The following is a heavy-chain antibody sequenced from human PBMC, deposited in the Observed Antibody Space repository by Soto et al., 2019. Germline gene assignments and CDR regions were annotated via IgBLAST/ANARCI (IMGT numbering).Heavy chain of an antibody. J-gene: IGHJ4*02. Sequence: LSLTCSVSGGSISGYYWSWIRQPPGKGLEFVGYVYYTGYTNYNPSLKSRLTISLDMSKNQISLKLTSVTAADTAVYYCAKHVVIVSGGSSYDFWGQGILVTVSS. CDR1: GGSISGYY. CDR2: VYYTGYT. V-gene: IGHV4-59*08. D-gene: IGHD1-26*01. CDR3: AKHVVIVSGGSSYDF.